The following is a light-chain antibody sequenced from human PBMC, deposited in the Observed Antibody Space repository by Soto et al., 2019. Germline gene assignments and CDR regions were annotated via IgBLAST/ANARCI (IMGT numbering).Light chain of an antibody. CDR2: DVS. J-gene: IGLJ1*01. CDR1: SSDVGGYNY. Sequence: QSALTQPASASRSPGQSITISCTGTSSDVGGYNYVSWYQQHPGKAPKLMIYDVSNRPSGVSNRFSGSKSGNTASLTISGLQAEDEADYYCSSYTSSSTLLYVFGTGTKLTVL. CDR3: SSYTSSSTLLYV. V-gene: IGLV2-14*01.